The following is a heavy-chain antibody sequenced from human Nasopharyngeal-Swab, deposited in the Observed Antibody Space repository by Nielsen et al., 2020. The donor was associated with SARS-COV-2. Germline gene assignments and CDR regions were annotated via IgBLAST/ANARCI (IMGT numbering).Heavy chain of an antibody. CDR2: INHSGST. Sequence: GSLRLSCAVYGGSFSGYYWSWIRQPPGKGLEWIGEINHSGSTNYNPSLKSRVTISVDTSKNQFSLKLSSVTAADTAVYYCARGYCSGGSCSFDYWGQGTLVTVSS. D-gene: IGHD2-15*01. J-gene: IGHJ4*02. CDR3: ARGYCSGGSCSFDY. CDR1: GGSFSGYY. V-gene: IGHV4-34*01.